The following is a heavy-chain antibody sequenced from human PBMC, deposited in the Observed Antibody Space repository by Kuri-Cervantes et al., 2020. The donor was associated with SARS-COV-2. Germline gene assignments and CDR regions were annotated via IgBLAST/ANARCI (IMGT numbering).Heavy chain of an antibody. CDR2: IYSGGST. Sequence: GESLKISCAASGFIVSNNYMSWVRQAPGKGLEWVSVIYSGGSTYYADSVKGRFTISRDNSKNTLYLQMNSLRAEDTAVYYCARLFTGGPFDYWGQGTLVTVSS. D-gene: IGHD3-10*01. CDR3: ARLFTGGPFDY. V-gene: IGHV3-66*01. CDR1: GFIVSNNY. J-gene: IGHJ4*02.